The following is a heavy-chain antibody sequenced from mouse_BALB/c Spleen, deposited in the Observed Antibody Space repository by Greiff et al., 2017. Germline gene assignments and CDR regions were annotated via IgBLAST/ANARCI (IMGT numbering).Heavy chain of an antibody. V-gene: IGHV3-2*02. Sequence: EVKVEESGPGLVKPSQSLSLTCTVTGYSITSDYAWNWIRQFPGNKLEWMGYISYSGSTSYNPSLKSLISITRDTSKNQFFLQLNSVTTEDTATYYCARWFTTVVGNAMDYWGQGTSVTVSS. CDR1: GYSITSDYA. CDR2: ISYSGST. CDR3: ARWFTTVVGNAMDY. J-gene: IGHJ4*01. D-gene: IGHD1-1*01.